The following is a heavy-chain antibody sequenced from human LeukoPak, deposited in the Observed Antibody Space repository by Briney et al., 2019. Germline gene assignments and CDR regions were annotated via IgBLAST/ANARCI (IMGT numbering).Heavy chain of an antibody. CDR1: GFTFSSYA. CDR3: AKGLSTSYYSDFDY. Sequence: PGGSLRLSCGASGFTFSSYAMSWVRQAPGKGLEWVSALSGSGGSTYYADSVKGRFTISRDSSKNTLYLQMNILRAEDTAVYYCAKGLSTSYYSDFDYWGQGTLVTVSS. V-gene: IGHV3-23*01. J-gene: IGHJ4*02. CDR2: LSGSGGST. D-gene: IGHD2-2*01.